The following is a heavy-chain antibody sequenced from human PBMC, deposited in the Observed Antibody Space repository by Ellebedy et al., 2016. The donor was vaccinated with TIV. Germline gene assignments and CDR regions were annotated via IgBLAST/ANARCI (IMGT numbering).Heavy chain of an antibody. CDR3: ARRQDIVLMVYANRAFDY. CDR2: IYYSGST. V-gene: IGHV4-39*01. J-gene: IGHJ4*02. D-gene: IGHD2-8*01. CDR1: GGSISSSSYY. Sequence: SETLSLXXTVSGGSISSSSYYWGWIRQPPGKGLVWIGSIYYSGSTYYNPSLKSRVTISVDTSKNQFSLKLSSVTAADTAVYYCARRQDIVLMVYANRAFDYWGQGTLVTVSS.